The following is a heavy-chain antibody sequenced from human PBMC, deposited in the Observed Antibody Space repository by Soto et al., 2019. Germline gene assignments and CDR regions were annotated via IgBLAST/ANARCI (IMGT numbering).Heavy chain of an antibody. D-gene: IGHD1-26*01. V-gene: IGHV4-39*01. CDR1: GGSISSSSYY. CDR3: ARLWYSGSTNV. CDR2: IYYSGST. J-gene: IGHJ4*02. Sequence: SETLSLTCTVSGGSISSSSYYWGWIRQPPGKGLEWIGSIYYSGSTYYNPSLKSRVTISVDTSKNQFSLKLSSVTAADTAVYYCARLWYSGSTNVWGQGTLVTVSS.